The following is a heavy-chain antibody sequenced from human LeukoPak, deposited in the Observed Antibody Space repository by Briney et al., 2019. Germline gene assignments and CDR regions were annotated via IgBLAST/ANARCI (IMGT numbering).Heavy chain of an antibody. D-gene: IGHD2-15*01. CDR1: AFTVSSNY. V-gene: IGHV3-23*01. J-gene: IGHJ4*02. CDR3: AKAPVTSCRGAFCYPFDS. CDR2: TSSSDAGK. Sequence: PGGSLRLSCAASAFTVSSNYMSWVRQAPGKGLEWVSATSSSDAGKYYADSVRGRFTISRDNSRNTMYLQMNSLRAEDAAVYYCAKAPVTSCRGAFCYPFDSWGQGTVVTVSS.